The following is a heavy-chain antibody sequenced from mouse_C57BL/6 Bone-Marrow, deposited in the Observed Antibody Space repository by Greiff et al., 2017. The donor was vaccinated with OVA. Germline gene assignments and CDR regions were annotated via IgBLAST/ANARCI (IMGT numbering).Heavy chain of an antibody. V-gene: IGHV7-1*01. CDR3: ARDVNGSSYAYFDV. CDR2: SRNKANDYTT. CDR1: GFTFSDFY. D-gene: IGHD1-1*01. Sequence: EVQGVESGGGLVQSGRSLRLSCATSGFTFSDFYMEWVRQAPGKGLEWIAASRNKANDYTTEYSASVKGRFIVSRDTSQSILYLQMNALRAEDTAIYYCARDVNGSSYAYFDVWGTGTTVTVSS. J-gene: IGHJ1*03.